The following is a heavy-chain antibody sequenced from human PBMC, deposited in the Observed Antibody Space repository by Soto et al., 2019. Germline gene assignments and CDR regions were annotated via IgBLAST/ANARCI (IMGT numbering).Heavy chain of an antibody. V-gene: IGHV1-69*01. D-gene: IGHD3-22*01. J-gene: IGHJ1*01. CDR2: IIPIFGTA. Sequence: QVQLVQSGAEVKKPGSSVKVSCKASGGTFSSYAISWVRQAPGQGLEWMGGIIPIFGTANYAQKFQGRVTITADEATSTAYMELSSLRSEDTAVYYCASSPSMIVVVIESKVGYFQHWGQGTLVTVAS. CDR1: GGTFSSYA. CDR3: ASSPSMIVVVIESKVGYFQH.